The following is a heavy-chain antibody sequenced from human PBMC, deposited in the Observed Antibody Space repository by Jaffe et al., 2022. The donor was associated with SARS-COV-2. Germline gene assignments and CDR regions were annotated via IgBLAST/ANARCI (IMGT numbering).Heavy chain of an antibody. CDR2: IYYSGST. J-gene: IGHJ6*02. V-gene: IGHV4-59*01. D-gene: IGHD4-17*01. Sequence: QVQLQESGPGLVKPSETLSLTCTVSGGSISSYYWSWIRQPPGKGLEWIGYIYYSGSTNYNPSLKSRVTISVDTSKNQFSLKLSSVTAADTAVYYCARGHLRRNQYGDSPIKYYYGMDVWGQGTTVTVSS. CDR3: ARGHLRRNQYGDSPIKYYYGMDV. CDR1: GGSISSYY.